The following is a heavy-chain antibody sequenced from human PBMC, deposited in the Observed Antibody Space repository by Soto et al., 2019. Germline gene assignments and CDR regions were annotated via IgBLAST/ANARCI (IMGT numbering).Heavy chain of an antibody. CDR3: ARGGVEGDS. D-gene: IGHD2-2*01. Sequence: QVQLVQSGAEVKKPGSSVKVSCKASGGTXGXXXXXWVRQAPGQGLEWMGGIIPMSGSAVYTQKFQGRFTXTXDXXXXXXXXXXTSLRSDDTXXYYCARGGVEGDSWGQGTLVTVSS. V-gene: IGHV1-69*05. CDR2: IIPMSGSA. CDR1: GGTXGXXX. J-gene: IGHJ4*02.